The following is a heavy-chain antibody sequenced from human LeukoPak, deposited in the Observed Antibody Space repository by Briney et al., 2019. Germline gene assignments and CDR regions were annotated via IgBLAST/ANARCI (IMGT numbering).Heavy chain of an antibody. Sequence: SETLSLTCTVSGGSISSYYWIWIRQPPGKGLEWIGYIYYTGSTNYNPSLESRVTISVDTSKNQFSLRLSSVTAADTAVYYCARGGNVGLSYWGQGTLVTVSS. CDR3: ARGGNVGLSY. J-gene: IGHJ4*02. CDR2: IYYTGST. V-gene: IGHV4-59*12. CDR1: GGSISSYY. D-gene: IGHD1-26*01.